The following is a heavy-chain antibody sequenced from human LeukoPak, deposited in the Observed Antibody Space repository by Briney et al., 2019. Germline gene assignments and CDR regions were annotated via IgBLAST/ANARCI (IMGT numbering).Heavy chain of an antibody. CDR2: ISWNSGSI. CDR3: AKGGKQLWSLPDY. V-gene: IGHV3-9*01. D-gene: IGHD5-18*01. Sequence: PGRSLRLSCAASGLTFDDYAMHWVRQAPGKGLEWVSGISWNSGSIGYADSVKGRFTISRDNAKNSLYLQMNSLRAEDTALYYCAKGGKQLWSLPDYWGQGTLVTVSS. J-gene: IGHJ4*02. CDR1: GLTFDDYA.